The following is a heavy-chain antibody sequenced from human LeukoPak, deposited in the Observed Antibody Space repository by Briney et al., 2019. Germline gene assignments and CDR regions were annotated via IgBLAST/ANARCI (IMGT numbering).Heavy chain of an antibody. CDR3: ARSYTNYYDSSGYYYNYGMDV. Sequence: PGGSLRLSCAASGFTFSSYAMYWVRQAPGKGLEWVTNIWYDGSNKYYADSVKGRFTISRDNSRNTVYMEMNSLRAEDTAVYYCARSYTNYYDSSGYYYNYGMDVWGQGTTVTVSS. D-gene: IGHD3-22*01. V-gene: IGHV3-30*19. J-gene: IGHJ6*02. CDR1: GFTFSSYA. CDR2: IWYDGSNK.